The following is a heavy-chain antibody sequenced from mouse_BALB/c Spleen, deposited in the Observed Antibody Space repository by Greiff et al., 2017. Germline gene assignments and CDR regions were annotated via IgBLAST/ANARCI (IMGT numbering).Heavy chain of an antibody. D-gene: IGHD3-3*01. CDR1: GFTFSSYT. J-gene: IGHJ1*01. V-gene: IGHV5-12-2*01. CDR2: ISNGGGST. CDR3: ARRRGRYFDV. Sequence: EVMLVESGGGLVKPGGSLKLSCAASGFTFSSYTMSWVRQTPEKRLEWVAYISNGGGSTYYPDTVKGRFTISRDNAKNTLYLQMSSLKSEDTAMYYCARRRGRYFDVWGAGTTVTVSS.